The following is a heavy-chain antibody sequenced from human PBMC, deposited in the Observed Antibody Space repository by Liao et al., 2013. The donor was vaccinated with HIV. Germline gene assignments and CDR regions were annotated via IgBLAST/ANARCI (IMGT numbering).Heavy chain of an antibody. CDR3: ARGGGFYNNNWLNWFDP. V-gene: IGHV4-34*01. CDR2: IYHSGST. CDR1: GGSFSGYY. D-gene: IGHD1-1*01. Sequence: QVQLQQWGAGLLKPSETLSLTCDVYGGSFSGYYWSWIRQPPGKGLEWIGYIYHSGSTYYNPSLKSRVTISVDRSKNQFSLKLSSVTAADTAVYYCARGGGFYNNNWLNWFDPSGPGNPGHRLL. J-gene: IGHJ5*02.